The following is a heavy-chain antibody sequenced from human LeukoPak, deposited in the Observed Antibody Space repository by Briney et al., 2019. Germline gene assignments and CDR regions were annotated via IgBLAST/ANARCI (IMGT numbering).Heavy chain of an antibody. V-gene: IGHV4-4*02. D-gene: IGHD4-17*01. CDR3: ARTRDGARYDY. Sequence: PSGTLSLTCAVSGASITSNNWWSWVRQPPGKGLEWIGEIYHGGSTNYNPSLKSRVTISVDKSKNQFSLKLSSVTAADTAVYYCARTRDGARYDYWGQGTLVTVSS. J-gene: IGHJ4*02. CDR1: GASITSNNW. CDR2: IYHGGST.